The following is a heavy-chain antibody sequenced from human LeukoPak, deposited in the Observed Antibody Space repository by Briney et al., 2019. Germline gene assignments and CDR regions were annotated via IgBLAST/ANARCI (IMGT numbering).Heavy chain of an antibody. CDR3: ARVLGYMKWELPRGNWFDP. D-gene: IGHD1-26*01. V-gene: IGHV1-3*01. Sequence: ASVKVSCKASGYTFTSYAMHWVRQAPGQRLEWMGWINAGNGNTKYSQKFQGRVTMTTDTSTSTAYMELRSLRSDDTAVYYCARVLGYMKWELPRGNWFDPWGQGTLVTVSS. CDR2: INAGNGNT. CDR1: GYTFTSYA. J-gene: IGHJ5*02.